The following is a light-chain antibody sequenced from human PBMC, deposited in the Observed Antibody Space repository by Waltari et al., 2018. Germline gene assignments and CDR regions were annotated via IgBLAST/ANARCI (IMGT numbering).Light chain of an antibody. J-gene: IGLJ1*01. CDR2: EVI. CDR3: NSYTTSSTQV. Sequence: QSALTQPASVSGSPGQSITISCTGTSGDVGGYNYVSGSQQHSGKAPKLLIYEVIKRPSGVSNRFSGSKSGNTASLTISGLQAEDEADYYCNSYTTSSTQVFGTGTKVTVL. CDR1: SGDVGGYNY. V-gene: IGLV2-14*01.